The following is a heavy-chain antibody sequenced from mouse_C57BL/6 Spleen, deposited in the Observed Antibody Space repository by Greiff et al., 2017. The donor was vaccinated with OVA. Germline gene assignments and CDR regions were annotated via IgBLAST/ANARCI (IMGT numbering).Heavy chain of an antibody. J-gene: IGHJ3*01. CDR2: IDPETGGT. CDR1: GYTFTDYE. V-gene: IGHV1-15*01. D-gene: IGHD3-2*02. Sequence: VQLQQSGAELVRPGASVTLSCKASGYTFTDYEMHWVKQTPVHGLEWIGAIDPETGGTAYNQKFKGKAILTADKSSSTAYMELRSLTSEDSAVYYCTVPLDSSGSWCAYWGQGTLVTVSA. CDR3: TVPLDSSGSWCAY.